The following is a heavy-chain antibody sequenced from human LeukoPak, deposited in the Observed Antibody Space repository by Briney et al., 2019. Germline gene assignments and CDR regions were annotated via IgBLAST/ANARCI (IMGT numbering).Heavy chain of an antibody. D-gene: IGHD5-18*01. CDR3: ARGRDTAMVTY. Sequence: ASVKVSCKASGGTFSSYAISWVRQAPGQGLEWMGWISAYNGNTNYAQKLQGRVTMTTDTSTSTAYMELRSLRSDDTAVYYCARGRDTAMVTYWGQGTLVTVSS. CDR1: GGTFSSYA. V-gene: IGHV1-18*01. CDR2: ISAYNGNT. J-gene: IGHJ4*02.